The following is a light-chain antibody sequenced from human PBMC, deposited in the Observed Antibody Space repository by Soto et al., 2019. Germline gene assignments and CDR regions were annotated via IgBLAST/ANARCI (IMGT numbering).Light chain of an antibody. V-gene: IGKV3-20*01. CDR2: GAS. CDR1: QSVSSTY. CDR3: QQYGNSPPT. Sequence: EIVLTQSPGTLSLSPGERATLSCRASQSVSSTYLAWYQQKPRQAPRLLIYGASSRATGIPDRFSSSGSGTDFPLTISSLEPEDFAVYYCQQYGNSPPTFGQGTKLEIK. J-gene: IGKJ2*01.